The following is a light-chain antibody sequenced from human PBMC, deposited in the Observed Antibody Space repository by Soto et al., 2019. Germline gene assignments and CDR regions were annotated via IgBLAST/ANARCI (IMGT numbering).Light chain of an antibody. J-gene: IGKJ5*01. CDR3: QQSHSSPYT. CDR2: AAS. V-gene: IGKV1-39*01. CDR1: RSINIY. Sequence: DIQMTQSPSSLSASVGDRVTITCRASRSINIYLNWYQQKPGKAPKLLIYAASNLQSGVPSRFSGDGVGTHFTLTISSLPPEDCATYHCQQSHSSPYTFGQGTRREIK.